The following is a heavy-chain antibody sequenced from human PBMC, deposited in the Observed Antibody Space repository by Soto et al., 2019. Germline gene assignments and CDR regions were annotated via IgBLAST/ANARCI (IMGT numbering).Heavy chain of an antibody. CDR2: TYYSGRT. D-gene: IGHD2-15*01. V-gene: IGHV4-31*03. CDR3: ARHPTYCSGGSCYSVVHWFDP. Sequence: QVQLQESGPGLVKPSQTLSLTCTVSGGSISSGGYSWGWIRQHQGKGLEGIGSTYYSGRTYYNPSVRSRVTISVDTSKNQFSLKLSSVTAANTAVYYCARHPTYCSGGSCYSVVHWFDPWGQGTLVTVSS. CDR1: GGSISSGGYS. J-gene: IGHJ5*02.